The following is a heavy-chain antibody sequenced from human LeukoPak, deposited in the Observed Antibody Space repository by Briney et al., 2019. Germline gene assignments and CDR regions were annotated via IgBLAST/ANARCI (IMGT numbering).Heavy chain of an antibody. V-gene: IGHV3-23*01. Sequence: GGSLRLSCAASGFAFSSYAMSWVRQAPGKGLEWVSAISGSGGDTWYADSVRGRFTISRDNSKNTLYMQVNSLRAEDTAVYYCAKQLGYCSDGSCYFPYWGQGTLVTVSS. CDR2: ISGSGGDT. CDR3: AKQLGYCSDGSCYFPY. CDR1: GFAFSSYA. D-gene: IGHD2-15*01. J-gene: IGHJ4*02.